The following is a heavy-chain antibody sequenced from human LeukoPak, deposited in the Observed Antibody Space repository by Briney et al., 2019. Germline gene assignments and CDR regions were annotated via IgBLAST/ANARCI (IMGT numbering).Heavy chain of an antibody. D-gene: IGHD2-2*01. V-gene: IGHV3-23*01. Sequence: PGGSLRLSCAASGFTFSTFAMSWVRQAPGKGLEWVSGISGNGATTYYADSVKGRFTISRDNSKNTQYLQMNSLRAEDTAVYYWARDIVEVPAAFSNSYYGRDVWGQGTTVTVSS. CDR2: ISGNGATT. J-gene: IGHJ6*02. CDR3: ARDIVEVPAAFSNSYYGRDV. CDR1: GFTFSTFA.